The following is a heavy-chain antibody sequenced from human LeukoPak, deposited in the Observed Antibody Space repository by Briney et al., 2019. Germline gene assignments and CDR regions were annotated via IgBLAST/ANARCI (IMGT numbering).Heavy chain of an antibody. CDR3: ARDKGSRTVTTGWFDP. Sequence: PSETLSLTCTVSGDSIGSSSYYWGWIRQPPGKGLEWIGSIYYSGNTYYNPSLKSRVTISVDTSKNEFSLKLSSVTAADTAVYYCARDKGSRTVTTGWFDPWGQGTLVTVSS. V-gene: IGHV4-39*02. CDR2: IYYSGNT. J-gene: IGHJ5*02. CDR1: GDSIGSSSYY. D-gene: IGHD4-17*01.